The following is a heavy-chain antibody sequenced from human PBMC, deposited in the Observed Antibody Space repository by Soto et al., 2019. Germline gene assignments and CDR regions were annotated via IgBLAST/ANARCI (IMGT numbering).Heavy chain of an antibody. Sequence: GSLRLSCVASGFTFSSYWMSWVRQAPGRGPEWVANIKEDGSDKYYVDSVKGRFTISRDNAKNSLSLQMNSLRVEDTAVYYCARHRGIAAAGTVGYFDYWGHGILVTVSS. CDR3: ARHRGIAAAGTVGYFDY. V-gene: IGHV3-7*01. CDR2: IKEDGSDK. D-gene: IGHD6-13*01. J-gene: IGHJ4*01. CDR1: GFTFSSYW.